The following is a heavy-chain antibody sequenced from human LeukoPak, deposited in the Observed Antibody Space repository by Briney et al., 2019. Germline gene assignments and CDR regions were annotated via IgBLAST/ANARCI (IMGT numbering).Heavy chain of an antibody. Sequence: GGSLRLSCAASEFTFSSYSMNWVRQAPGKGLEWVSSISSSSSYIYYADSVKGRFTISRDNAKNSLYLQMNSLRAEDTAVYYCARAVLGRGYDYWGQGTLVTVSS. D-gene: IGHD1-26*01. V-gene: IGHV3-21*01. CDR2: ISSSSSYI. CDR3: ARAVLGRGYDY. CDR1: EFTFSSYS. J-gene: IGHJ4*02.